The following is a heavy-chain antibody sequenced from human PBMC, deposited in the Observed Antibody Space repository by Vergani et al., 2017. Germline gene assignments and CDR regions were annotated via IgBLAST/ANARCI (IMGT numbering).Heavy chain of an antibody. V-gene: IGHV3-48*04. Sequence: EVQLVESGGGLVQPGGSLRLSCAASGFTFSSYSMNWVRQAPGKGLEWVSYISSSSSTIYYADSVKGRFTISRENAKNSLYLQMNSLRAEDKTVYYCARDGREDIVLMVYALHYYYGMDVWGQGTTVTVSS. J-gene: IGHJ6*02. CDR2: ISSSSSTI. CDR1: GFTFSSYS. D-gene: IGHD2-8*01. CDR3: ARDGREDIVLMVYALHYYYGMDV.